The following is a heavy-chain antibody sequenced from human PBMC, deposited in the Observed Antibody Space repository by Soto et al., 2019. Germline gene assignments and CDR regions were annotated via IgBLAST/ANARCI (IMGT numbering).Heavy chain of an antibody. Sequence: ASGKVSCKASGYTFTGYYMHWVRQAPGQGLEWMGWINPNSGGTNYAQKFQGRVTMTRDTSISTAYMELSRLRSDDTAVYYCARVKKDSSGWYGYWGQGTLVTVSS. D-gene: IGHD6-19*01. J-gene: IGHJ4*02. CDR1: GYTFTGYY. CDR2: INPNSGGT. V-gene: IGHV1-2*02. CDR3: ARVKKDSSGWYGY.